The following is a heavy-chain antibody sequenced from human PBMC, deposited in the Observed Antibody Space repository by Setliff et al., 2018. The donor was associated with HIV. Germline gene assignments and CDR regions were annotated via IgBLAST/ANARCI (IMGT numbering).Heavy chain of an antibody. D-gene: IGHD2-15*01. CDR1: GGSMSTYY. J-gene: IGHJ3*02. CDR3: ARVFPPIRGAPFGTPPGAFDI. Sequence: SETLSLTCSVSGGSMSTYYWSWIRQPAGKRLEWIGRVYTSGSTIYNPSLRSRVTMSVDKSKSQFSLKLNSVAAVDTAVYYCARVFPPIRGAPFGTPPGAFDIWGQGTMVTVSS. V-gene: IGHV4-4*07. CDR2: VYTSGST.